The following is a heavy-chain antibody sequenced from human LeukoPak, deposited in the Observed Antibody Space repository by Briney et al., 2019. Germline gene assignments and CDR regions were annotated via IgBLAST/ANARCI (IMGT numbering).Heavy chain of an antibody. CDR1: GFTFKVYP. Sequence: GGSLTLSCTVSGFTFKVYPMHCVRHSPGEALVGVSRLGGDGSCTNYAESVRRRLRISRENVKKTLYLKMSTMTAEDTAVYFCARDGFTGPVTAYLDYWGQGTLVTVSS. CDR3: ARDGFTGPVTAYLDY. CDR2: LGGDGSCT. D-gene: IGHD2-8*02. J-gene: IGHJ4*01. V-gene: IGHV3-74*01.